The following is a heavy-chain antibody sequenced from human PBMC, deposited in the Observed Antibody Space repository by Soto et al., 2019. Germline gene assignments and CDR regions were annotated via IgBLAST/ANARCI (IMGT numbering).Heavy chain of an antibody. CDR2: IYYSGST. V-gene: IGHV4-39*01. D-gene: IGHD2-2*02. Sequence: LETLPLPCTVSGGNISSSGYYWGRIRQPPGKGLEWIGSIYYSGSTYYNPSLKSRVTISVDTSKNQFSLKLSSVTAADTAVYYCARHIGYCSSTSCYSYMDVWGKGTTVTVSS. CDR1: GGNISSSGYY. CDR3: ARHIGYCSSTSCYSYMDV. J-gene: IGHJ6*03.